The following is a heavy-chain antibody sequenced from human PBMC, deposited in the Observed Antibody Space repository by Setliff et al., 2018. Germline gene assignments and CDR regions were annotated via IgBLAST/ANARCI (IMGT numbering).Heavy chain of an antibody. V-gene: IGHV1-69*05. CDR3: ARGDFYYYFYMDV. Sequence: ASVKVSCKASGATFSSYGISWVRQAPGQGLEWMGGTIPMFGTTEYAQEFQGRLTIITDESTNTAFMQLSSLRSEDTAIYYCARGDFYYYFYMDVWGKGTTVTVSS. CDR1: GATFSSYG. J-gene: IGHJ6*03. CDR2: TIPMFGTT.